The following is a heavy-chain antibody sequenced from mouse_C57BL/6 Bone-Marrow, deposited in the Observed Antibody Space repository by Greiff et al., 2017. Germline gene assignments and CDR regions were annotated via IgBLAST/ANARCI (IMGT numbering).Heavy chain of an antibody. CDR2: IDPSDSYT. J-gene: IGHJ1*03. CDR1: GYTFTSYW. Sequence: QVQLQQPGAELVMPGASVKLSCKASGYTFTSYWMHWVKQRPGQGLEWIGEIDPSDSYTNYNQKFKGKSTLTVDKSSSTAYMQLSSLTSEDSAVYYCATPYGNYVSYWYFDVWGTGTTVTVSS. D-gene: IGHD2-1*01. V-gene: IGHV1-69*01. CDR3: ATPYGNYVSYWYFDV.